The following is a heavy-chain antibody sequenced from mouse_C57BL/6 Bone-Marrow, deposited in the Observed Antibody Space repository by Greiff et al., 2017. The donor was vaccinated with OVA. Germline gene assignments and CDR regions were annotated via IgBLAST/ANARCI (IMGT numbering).Heavy chain of an antibody. CDR1: GYTFTSYW. Sequence: QVQLQQPGAELVRPGTSVKLSCKASGYTFTSYWMHWVKQRPGQGLEWIGVIDPSDSYTNYNQKFKGKATLTVDTSSSTAYMQLSSLTSEDSAVYYCARDWEGCAYWGQGTLVTVSA. J-gene: IGHJ3*01. CDR2: IDPSDSYT. V-gene: IGHV1-59*01. D-gene: IGHD4-1*01. CDR3: ARDWEGCAY.